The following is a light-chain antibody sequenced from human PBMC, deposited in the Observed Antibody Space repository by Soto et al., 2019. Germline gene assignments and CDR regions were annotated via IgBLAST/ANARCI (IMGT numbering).Light chain of an antibody. J-gene: IGLJ1*01. V-gene: IGLV2-14*01. CDR3: SSYTRQYTPSYV. CDR2: EVS. Sequence: QSALTQPASVSGSPGQSITLSCTGTSSDVGGYNYVSWYQQHPGKAPKLMIYEVSNRPSGISHRFSGSKSGNTASLTISGLRAEDEADYYCSSYTRQYTPSYVFGAGTKLPVL. CDR1: SSDVGGYNY.